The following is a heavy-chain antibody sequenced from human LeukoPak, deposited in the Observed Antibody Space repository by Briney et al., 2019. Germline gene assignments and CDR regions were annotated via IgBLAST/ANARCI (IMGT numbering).Heavy chain of an antibody. V-gene: IGHV4-39*07. J-gene: IGHJ6*03. Sequence: SETLSLTCTVSGGSISSSSYYWGWIRQPPGKGLEWIGSIYYSGSTYYNPSLKSRVTISVDTSKNQFSLKLSSVTAADTAVYYCARGRVKNNRGIAAAASYYYYMDVWGKGTTVTVSS. CDR3: ARGRVKNNRGIAAAASYYYYMDV. CDR1: GGSISSSSYY. CDR2: IYYSGST. D-gene: IGHD6-13*01.